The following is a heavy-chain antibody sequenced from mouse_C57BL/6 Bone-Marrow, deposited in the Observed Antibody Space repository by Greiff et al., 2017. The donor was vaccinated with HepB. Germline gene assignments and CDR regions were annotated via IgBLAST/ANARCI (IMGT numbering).Heavy chain of an antibody. J-gene: IGHJ3*01. V-gene: IGHV1-74*01. CDR1: GYTFTSYW. CDR3: AIPRRWFAY. CDR2: IHPSDSDT. Sequence: QVQLQQPGAELVKPGASVKVSCKASGYTFTSYWMHWVKQRPGQGLEWIGRIHPSDSDTNYNQKFKGKATLTVDKSSSTAYMQLSSLRSEDAAVYYCAIPRRWFAYWGQGTLVTVSA.